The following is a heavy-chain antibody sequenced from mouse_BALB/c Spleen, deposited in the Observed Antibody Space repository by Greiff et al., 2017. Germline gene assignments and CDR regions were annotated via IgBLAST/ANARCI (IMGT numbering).Heavy chain of an antibody. D-gene: IGHD1-1*02. CDR3: AREGNGSTWFAY. J-gene: IGHJ3*01. CDR1: GFTFSSYG. Sequence: EVQLVESGGDLVKPGGSLKLSCAASGFTFSSYGMSWVRQTPDKRLEWVATISSGGSYTYYPDSVKGRFTISRDNAKNTLYLQMSSLKSEDTAMYYCAREGNGSTWFAYWGEGTLVAVSA. CDR2: ISSGGSYT. V-gene: IGHV5-6*01.